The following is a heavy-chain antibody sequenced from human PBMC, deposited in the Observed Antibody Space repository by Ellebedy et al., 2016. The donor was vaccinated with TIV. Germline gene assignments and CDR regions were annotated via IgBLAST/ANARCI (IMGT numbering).Heavy chain of an antibody. CDR3: ARHRYCGGDCYSDAFDI. Sequence: SETLSLXCTVSGGSISSYYWSWIRQPPGKGLEWIGYIYYSGSTNYNPSLKSRVTISVDTSKNQFSLKLSSVTAADTAVYYCARHRYCGGDCYSDAFDIWGQGTMVTVSS. CDR2: IYYSGST. J-gene: IGHJ3*02. D-gene: IGHD2-21*02. CDR1: GGSISSYY. V-gene: IGHV4-59*08.